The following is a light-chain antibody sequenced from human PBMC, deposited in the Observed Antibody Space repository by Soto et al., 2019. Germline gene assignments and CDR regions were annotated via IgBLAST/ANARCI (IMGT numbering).Light chain of an antibody. Sequence: EVVLTQSRVSLSSSPRERSRLSCRASQSVSSSYLAWYQQKPGQAPRLLIYGASTRATGIPDRFSGSGSGTDFTLTISRLEPEDFAVYYCQQYGTSPWTFGQGTKVDI. V-gene: IGKV3-20*01. J-gene: IGKJ1*01. CDR1: QSVSSSY. CDR2: GAS. CDR3: QQYGTSPWT.